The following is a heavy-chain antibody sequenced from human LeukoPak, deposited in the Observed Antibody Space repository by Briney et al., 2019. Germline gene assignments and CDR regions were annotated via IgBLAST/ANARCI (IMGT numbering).Heavy chain of an antibody. V-gene: IGHV4-61*02. CDR3: ARLRKQWLVKTLGAFDI. D-gene: IGHD6-19*01. Sequence: SETLSLTCTVSGYSISSGDYYWSWIRQPAGKGLEWIGRISSSGSTNYNPSLKSRVTISVDTSKNQFSLKLSSVTAADTAVYYCARLRKQWLVKTLGAFDIWGQGTMVTVSS. CDR1: GYSISSGDYY. CDR2: ISSSGST. J-gene: IGHJ3*02.